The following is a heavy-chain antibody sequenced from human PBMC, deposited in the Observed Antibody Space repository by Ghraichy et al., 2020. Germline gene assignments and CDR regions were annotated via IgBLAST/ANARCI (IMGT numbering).Heavy chain of an antibody. J-gene: IGHJ6*02. Sequence: SETLSLTCTVSGGSISSYYWSWIRQPAGKGLEWIGRIYTSGGTNYNPSLTSRVTMSVDTSKNQFSLKLSSVTAADAAVYYCARGLLVSRAVDVWGQGTTVTVSS. CDR1: GGSISSYY. CDR2: IYTSGGT. CDR3: ARGLLVSRAVDV. V-gene: IGHV4-4*07. D-gene: IGHD2-21*01.